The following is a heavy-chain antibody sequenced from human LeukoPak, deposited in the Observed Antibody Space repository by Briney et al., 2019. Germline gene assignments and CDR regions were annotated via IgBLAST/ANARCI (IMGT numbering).Heavy chain of an antibody. D-gene: IGHD3-22*01. CDR1: GGSISSSSYY. CDR2: IYYSGST. CDR3: AREANLNYYDHMTHI. J-gene: IGHJ3*02. V-gene: IGHV4-39*07. Sequence: SETLSLTCTVSGGSISSSSYYWGWIRQPPGKGLEWIGSIYYSGSTYYNPSLKSRVTISVDTSKNQFSLKLSSVTAADTAVYYCAREANLNYYDHMTHIWGQGTMVTVSS.